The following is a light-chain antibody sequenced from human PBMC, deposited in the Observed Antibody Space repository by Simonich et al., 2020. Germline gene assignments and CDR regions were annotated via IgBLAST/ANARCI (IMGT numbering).Light chain of an antibody. V-gene: IGLV2-23*01. J-gene: IGLJ2*01. CDR3: CSYAGSSTVV. Sequence: QSALTQPASVSGSPGQSITISCTGTSSDVGSYNLVSWYQQHPGKAPKLIIYEGSKRPSGVSNRFSGSKSGNTASRTISGLQAEDEADYYCCSYAGSSTVVFGGGTKLTVL. CDR2: EGS. CDR1: SSDVGSYNL.